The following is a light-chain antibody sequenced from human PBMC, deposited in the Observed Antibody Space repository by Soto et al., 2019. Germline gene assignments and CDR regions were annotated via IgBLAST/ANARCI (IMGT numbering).Light chain of an antibody. J-gene: IGKJ5*01. CDR1: QRVSGN. CDR2: GAS. Sequence: IVLTQSPATLSVSPGERATLFCMSSQRVSGNLAWYQQKPGQAPRLLMYGASIRATGFPDRFSGSGSGTDFTLIISSLEPEDSAIYYCQQRSSWPPVFTFGQWTRLEIK. CDR3: QQRSSWPPVFT. V-gene: IGKV3-11*01.